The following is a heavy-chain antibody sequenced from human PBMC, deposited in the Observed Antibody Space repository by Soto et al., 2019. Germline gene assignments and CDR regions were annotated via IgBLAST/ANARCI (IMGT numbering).Heavy chain of an antibody. Sequence: SVTMSLTCTVSGDSISSSTYYWGWFRQSPGKGLEWIGNIHYSGSTYYNPSLKSRVTISVDPSKNQFSLQLGSVTAADTAVYYCASYYYVSGGYRSLDCWGQGTLV. CDR3: ASYYYVSGGYRSLDC. D-gene: IGHD3-10*01. CDR1: GDSISSSTYY. CDR2: IHYSGST. V-gene: IGHV4-39*01. J-gene: IGHJ4*02.